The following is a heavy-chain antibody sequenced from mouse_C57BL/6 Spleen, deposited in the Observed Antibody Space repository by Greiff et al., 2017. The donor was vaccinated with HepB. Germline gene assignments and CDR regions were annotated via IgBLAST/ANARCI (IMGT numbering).Heavy chain of an antibody. V-gene: IGHV5-15*01. CDR1: GFTFSDYG. D-gene: IGHD1-1*01. CDR3: ARTPGSSYGGYYAMDY. CDR2: ISNLAYSI. J-gene: IGHJ4*01. Sequence: EVQVVESGGGLVQPGGSLKLSCAASGFTFSDYGMAWVRQAPRKGPEWVAFISNLAYSIYYADTVTGRFTISRENAKNTLYLEMSSLRSEDTAMYYCARTPGSSYGGYYAMDYWGQGTSVTVSS.